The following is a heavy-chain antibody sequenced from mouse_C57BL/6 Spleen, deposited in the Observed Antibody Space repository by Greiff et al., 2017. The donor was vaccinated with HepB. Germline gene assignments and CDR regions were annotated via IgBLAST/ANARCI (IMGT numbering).Heavy chain of an antibody. D-gene: IGHD1-1*01. V-gene: IGHV5-17*01. CDR1: GFTFSDYG. CDR2: ISSGSSTI. Sequence: EVQRVESGGGLVKPGGSLKLSCAASGFTFSDYGMHWVRQAPEKGLEWVAYISSGSSTIYYADTVKGRFTISRDNAKNTLFLQMTSLRSEDTAMYYCARSHYYGSSSWYFDVWGTGTTVTVSS. J-gene: IGHJ1*03. CDR3: ARSHYYGSSSWYFDV.